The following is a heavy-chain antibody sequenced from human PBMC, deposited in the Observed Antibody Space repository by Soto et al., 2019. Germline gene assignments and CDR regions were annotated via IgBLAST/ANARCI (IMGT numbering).Heavy chain of an antibody. Sequence: PSETLSLTCTVSGGSVSSGSYYWSWIRQPPGKGLEWIGYIYYSGSTNHNPSLKSRVTISVDTSKNQFSLKLSSVTAADTAVYYCARRGVTAIPRLYYYGMDDWGPGTTVTVSS. D-gene: IGHD2-21*02. CDR2: IYYSGST. CDR1: GGSVSSGSYY. J-gene: IGHJ6*02. CDR3: ARRGVTAIPRLYYYGMDD. V-gene: IGHV4-61*01.